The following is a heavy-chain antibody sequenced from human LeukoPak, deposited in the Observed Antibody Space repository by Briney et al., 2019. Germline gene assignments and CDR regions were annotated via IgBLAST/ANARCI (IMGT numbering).Heavy chain of an antibody. J-gene: IGHJ4*02. D-gene: IGHD3-9*01. CDR2: ISYDGSNK. CDR3: AKDGLIISTVRYFDWNQGIDY. V-gene: IGHV3-30*18. Sequence: QPGGSLRLSCAASGFTFSSYGMHWVRQAPGKGLEWVAVISYDGSNKYYADSVKGRFTISRDNSKNTLYLQMSSLRAEDTAVYYCAKDGLIISTVRYFDWNQGIDYWGQGTLVTVSS. CDR1: GFTFSSYG.